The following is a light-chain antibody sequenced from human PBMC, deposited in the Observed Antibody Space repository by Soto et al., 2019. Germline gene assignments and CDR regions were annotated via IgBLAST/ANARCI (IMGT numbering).Light chain of an antibody. Sequence: QSVLTQPASVSGSPGQSISISCTGTSSDVGAYNFVSWYQQHPGKAPKLMIYEVSNRPSGVSNRFSGSKSGNTASLTISGLQAEDEADYYCSSYTSSSTLVFGSGTKLIVL. CDR1: SSDVGAYNF. CDR2: EVS. CDR3: SSYTSSSTLV. J-gene: IGLJ1*01. V-gene: IGLV2-14*01.